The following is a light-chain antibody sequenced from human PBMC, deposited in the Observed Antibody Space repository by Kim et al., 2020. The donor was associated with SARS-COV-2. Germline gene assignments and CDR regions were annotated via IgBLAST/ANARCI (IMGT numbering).Light chain of an antibody. Sequence: GQRVIIACSGSSSNIGSNTVSWYQQFPGTAPKLLIYTDNQRPSGVPDRISGSKSGTSASLAISGLQSEDEADYYCAAWDDSLKGPLFGGGTQLTVL. CDR1: SSNIGSNT. V-gene: IGLV1-44*01. CDR3: AAWDDSLKGPL. CDR2: TDN. J-gene: IGLJ3*02.